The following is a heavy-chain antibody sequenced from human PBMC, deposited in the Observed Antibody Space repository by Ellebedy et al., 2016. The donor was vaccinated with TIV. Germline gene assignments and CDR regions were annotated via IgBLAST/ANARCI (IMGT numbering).Heavy chain of an antibody. CDR2: IKKDASEQ. V-gene: IGHV3-7*01. D-gene: IGHD3-10*01. CDR1: GFAFEFHW. J-gene: IGHJ5*02. Sequence: GESLKISXSASGFAFEFHWMTWVRQAPGKGLEWVANIKKDASEQYYADSVRGRFTISRDNAKNFVYLQMNSLRAEDTGTYYCAREDTSRGYNWFDPWGHGTQVTVSS. CDR3: AREDTSRGYNWFDP.